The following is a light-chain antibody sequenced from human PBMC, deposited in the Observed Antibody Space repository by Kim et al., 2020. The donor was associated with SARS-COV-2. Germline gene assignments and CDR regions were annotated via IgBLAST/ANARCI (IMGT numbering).Light chain of an antibody. CDR3: QQYNNWPPLT. Sequence: EIVMTQSPATLSVSPGERATLSRRASQSVSSNLAWYQQKPGQAPRLLIYGASTRATGIPARFSGSGSETEFTLTISSLQSEDFAVYYCQQYNNWPPLTFGGGTKVDIK. J-gene: IGKJ4*01. CDR1: QSVSSN. CDR2: GAS. V-gene: IGKV3-15*01.